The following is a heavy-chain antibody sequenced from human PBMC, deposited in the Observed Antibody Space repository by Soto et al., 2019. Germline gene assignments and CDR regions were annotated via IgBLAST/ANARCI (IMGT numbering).Heavy chain of an antibody. CDR3: AALDTAMVKTAGY. CDR1: GYSISTYW. D-gene: IGHD5-18*01. Sequence: EVQLVESGGGLVQPGGSLRLSCAASGYSISTYWMSWVRQAPGKGLEWVANVKQDGSEEYYVDSVKGRCTISRDNAKNSLYLQMNSLRAEDTAVYYCAALDTAMVKTAGYWGQGTLVTLSS. CDR2: VKQDGSEE. V-gene: IGHV3-7*01. J-gene: IGHJ1*01.